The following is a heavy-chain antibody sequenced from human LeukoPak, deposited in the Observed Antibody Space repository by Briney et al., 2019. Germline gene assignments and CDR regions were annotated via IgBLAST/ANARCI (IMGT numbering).Heavy chain of an antibody. CDR2: INPSGGST. Sequence: ASVKVPCKASGYTFTSYYMHWVRQAPGQGLEWMGIINPSGGSTSYAQKFQGRVTMTRDTSTSTVYMELSSLRSEDTAVYYCVIVVSDRSRPANYYYYMDVWGKGTTVTVSS. CDR1: GYTFTSYY. J-gene: IGHJ6*03. D-gene: IGHD2-21*01. V-gene: IGHV1-46*03. CDR3: VIVVSDRSRPANYYYYMDV.